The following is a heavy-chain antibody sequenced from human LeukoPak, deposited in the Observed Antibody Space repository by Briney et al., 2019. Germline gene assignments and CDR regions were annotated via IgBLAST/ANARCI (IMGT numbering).Heavy chain of an antibody. D-gene: IGHD5-12*01. CDR3: ARSFSGYEPYYYYGMDV. CDR2: IKQDGSEK. CDR1: GFTFSSYW. V-gene: IGHV3-7*03. J-gene: IGHJ6*02. Sequence: GGSLRLSCAASGFTFSSYWMSWVRQAPGKGLEWVANIKQDGSEKYYVDSVKGRFTISRDNAKNSLYLQMNSLRAEDTAVYYCARSFSGYEPYYYYGMDVWGQGTTVTVSS.